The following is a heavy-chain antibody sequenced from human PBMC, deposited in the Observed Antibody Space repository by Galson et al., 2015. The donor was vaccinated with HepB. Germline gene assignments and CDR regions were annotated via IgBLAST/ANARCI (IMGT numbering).Heavy chain of an antibody. CDR1: GFTFSNAW. D-gene: IGHD2-15*01. J-gene: IGHJ6*02. CDR3: TQGICSGGSCYLAGYYYYGMDV. CDR2: IKSKTDGGTT. Sequence: SLRLSCAASGFTFSNAWMSWVRQAPGKGLEWVGRIKSKTDGGTTDYAAPVKGRFTISRDDSKNTLYLQMNSLKTEDTAVYYCTQGICSGGSCYLAGYYYYGMDVWGQGTTVTVSS. V-gene: IGHV3-15*01.